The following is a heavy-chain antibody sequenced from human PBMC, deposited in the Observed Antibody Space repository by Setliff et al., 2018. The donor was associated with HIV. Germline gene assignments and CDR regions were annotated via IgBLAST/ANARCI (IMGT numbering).Heavy chain of an antibody. CDR2: ITPIFGTP. CDR3: AGYCTGGGTCGALEI. D-gene: IGHD2-8*02. V-gene: IGHV1-69*13. Sequence: SVKVSCKASGGTFSSYALSWVRQAPGQGLEWMGGITPIFGTPNYAQKFQVRVTMTADESTSTAYMELSSLRSEDTAVYYCAGYCTGGGTCGALEIWGQGTTVTVSS. J-gene: IGHJ3*02. CDR1: GGTFSSYA.